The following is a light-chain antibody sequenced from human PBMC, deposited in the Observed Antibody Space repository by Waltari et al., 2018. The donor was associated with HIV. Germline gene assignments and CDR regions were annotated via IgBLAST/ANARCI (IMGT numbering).Light chain of an antibody. CDR3: VTWADRSSGPVV. V-gene: IGLV1-47*01. CDR2: GKG. Sequence: QSVLTQPPSASGTPGQRITISCSGSSSKIGNNYVHWYQHLPGTAPKLPISGKGKRASGVPDRLSGSKSGTSASLAISGLRSEDEADYYCVTWADRSSGPVVCGGGTKVTVL. CDR1: SSKIGNNY. J-gene: IGLJ2*01.